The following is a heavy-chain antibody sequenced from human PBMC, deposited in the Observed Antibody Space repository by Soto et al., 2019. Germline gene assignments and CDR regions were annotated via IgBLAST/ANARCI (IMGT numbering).Heavy chain of an antibody. Sequence: QVRLQESGPGLVKPSETLSLTCTVSGGSISSYYWSWIRQPPGKGLEWIGYMYNTGSTVYNPSLKSRPTISVDTSKNQFYLKVNSVTAADTAVYYCARDLWGYCGTDCYPLDVWGQGTTVTVSS. CDR1: GGSISSYY. D-gene: IGHD2-21*02. CDR2: MYNTGST. CDR3: ARDLWGYCGTDCYPLDV. J-gene: IGHJ6*02. V-gene: IGHV4-59*01.